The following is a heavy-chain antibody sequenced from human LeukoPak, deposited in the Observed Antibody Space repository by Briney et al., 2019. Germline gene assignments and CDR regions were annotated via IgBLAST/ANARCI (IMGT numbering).Heavy chain of an antibody. CDR2: ISYDGSNK. Sequence: PGGSLRLSCAASGFTFSSYAMHWVRQAPGKGLEWVAVISYDGSNKYYADSVKGRFTVSRDNSKNTLYLQMNSLRAEDTAAYYCAREGEAEDGYNNIDYWGQGTLVTVSS. D-gene: IGHD5-24*01. CDR3: AREGEAEDGYNNIDY. V-gene: IGHV3-30*04. J-gene: IGHJ4*02. CDR1: GFTFSSYA.